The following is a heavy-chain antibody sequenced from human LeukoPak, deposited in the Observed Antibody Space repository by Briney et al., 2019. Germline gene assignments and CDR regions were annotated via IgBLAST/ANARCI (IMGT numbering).Heavy chain of an antibody. Sequence: GGSLRLSCAASGFTFRRYTMHWVRQAPGKGLEWVAVISYDGRNENYAHSVSGRFTISRDNSKNTLYLQMNSLRAEDTAVYYCGRDGSGYWFDYWGQGTLASVSS. D-gene: IGHD3-22*01. CDR1: GFTFRRYT. CDR3: GRDGSGYWFDY. J-gene: IGHJ4*02. V-gene: IGHV3-30*01. CDR2: ISYDGRNE.